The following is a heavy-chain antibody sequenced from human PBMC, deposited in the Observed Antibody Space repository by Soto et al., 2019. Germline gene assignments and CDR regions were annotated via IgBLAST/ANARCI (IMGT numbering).Heavy chain of an antibody. Sequence: PGGSLRLSCEVSGFFFSDYYMSWIRQAPGKGLETLCYISGTGDTTSYADSVKGRFTISRDNAKNSLLLHLNSLSAGDTAVYYCAIAGGQSYYYDMDVRGQGTTVTVSS. CDR1: GFFFSDYY. CDR2: ISGTGDTT. CDR3: AIAGGQSYYYDMDV. D-gene: IGHD3-16*01. V-gene: IGHV3-11*01. J-gene: IGHJ6*02.